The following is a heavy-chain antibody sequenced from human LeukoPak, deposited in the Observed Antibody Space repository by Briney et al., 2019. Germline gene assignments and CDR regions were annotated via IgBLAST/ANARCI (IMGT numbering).Heavy chain of an antibody. Sequence: ASVKVSCKASGYTFTSYYTHGVRHAPRQGREWMGRINPSGGSTGYAQKFQGSVTMTRDTSTSTVYTELSSLRSEDTAVYYCARDLITISVYDYYCIDVWGKGTTVTVSS. J-gene: IGHJ6*03. CDR3: ARDLITISVYDYYCIDV. CDR2: INPSGGST. D-gene: IGHD3-3*01. CDR1: GYTFTSYY. V-gene: IGHV1-46*03.